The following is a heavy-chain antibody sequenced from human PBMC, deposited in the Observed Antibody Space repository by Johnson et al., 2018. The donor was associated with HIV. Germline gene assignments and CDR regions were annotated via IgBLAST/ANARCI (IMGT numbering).Heavy chain of an antibody. CDR2: ISSDGSTE. CDR1: GFTLSSYT. Sequence: QVQLVESGGGVVQPGRSLRLSCAASGFTLSSYTIHWVRQAPGKGLEWVAVISSDGSTEHYADSVKGRFILSRDNSKNTLYLQMNSLRGEDTAVYYCARGSQEMVTIWNAFDIWGQGTMVTVSS. V-gene: IGHV3-30-3*01. CDR3: ARGSQEMVTIWNAFDI. D-gene: IGHD5-24*01. J-gene: IGHJ3*02.